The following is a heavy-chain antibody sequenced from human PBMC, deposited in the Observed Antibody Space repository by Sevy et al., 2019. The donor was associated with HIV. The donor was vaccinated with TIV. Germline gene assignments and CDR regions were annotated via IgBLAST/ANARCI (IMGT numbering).Heavy chain of an antibody. CDR2: INPNSGGT. J-gene: IGHJ3*02. V-gene: IGHV1-2*02. CDR3: ARDSGSYAPGHAFDI. D-gene: IGHD1-26*01. CDR1: GYTFTGYY. Sequence: ASVKVSCKASGYTFTGYYMHWVRQAPGQGLEWMGLINPNSGGTNCAQKFQGRVTMTRDTSISTAYMELSRLRSDDTAVYHCARDSGSYAPGHAFDIWGQGTMVTVSS.